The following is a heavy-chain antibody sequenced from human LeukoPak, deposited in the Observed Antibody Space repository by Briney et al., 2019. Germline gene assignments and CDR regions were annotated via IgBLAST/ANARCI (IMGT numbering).Heavy chain of an antibody. J-gene: IGHJ4*02. CDR1: GFTLSSYY. CDR2: ISSSSSYI. Sequence: GGSLRLSCAASGFTLSSYYMNWVRQAPGKGLEWVSSISSSSSYIYYADSVKGRFTISRDNAKNSLYLQMNSLRAEDTAVYYCARGRDEYYYDSSGYKLERSLDYWGQGTLVTVSS. CDR3: ARGRDEYYYDSSGYKLERSLDY. D-gene: IGHD3-22*01. V-gene: IGHV3-21*01.